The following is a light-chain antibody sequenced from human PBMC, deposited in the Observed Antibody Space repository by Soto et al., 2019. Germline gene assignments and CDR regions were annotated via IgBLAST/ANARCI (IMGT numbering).Light chain of an antibody. Sequence: AIQLTQSPSSLSASVGERVTITCRASQAIRNAVAWHQQKPGKAPRLLISDVSSLERGVPSRFSGSGSGTDFTLTISSLQPEDFATYYCQQLNSYPLFGQGTRLEIK. J-gene: IGKJ5*01. V-gene: IGKV1-13*02. CDR1: QAIRNA. CDR2: DVS. CDR3: QQLNSYPL.